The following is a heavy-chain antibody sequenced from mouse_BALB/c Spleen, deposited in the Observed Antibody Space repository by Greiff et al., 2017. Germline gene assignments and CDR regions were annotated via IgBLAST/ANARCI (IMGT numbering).Heavy chain of an antibody. CDR2: INSNGGST. Sequence: EVKLVESGGGLVQPGGSLKLSCAASGFTFSSYGMSWVRQTPDKRLELVATINSNGGSTYYPDSVKGRFTISRDNAKNTLYLQMSSLKSEDTAMYYCAREQGESSYEYAMDYWGQGTSVTVSS. D-gene: IGHD1-1*01. V-gene: IGHV5-6-3*01. CDR1: GFTFSSYG. J-gene: IGHJ4*01. CDR3: AREQGESSYEYAMDY.